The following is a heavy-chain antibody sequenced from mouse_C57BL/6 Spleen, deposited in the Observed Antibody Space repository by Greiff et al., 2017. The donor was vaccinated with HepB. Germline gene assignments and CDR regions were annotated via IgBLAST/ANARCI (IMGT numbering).Heavy chain of an antibody. Sequence: EVQLVESGGGLVKPGGSPKLSCAASGFTFSDYGMHWVRQAPEKGLEWVAYISSGSSTIYYADTVKGRFTISRDNAKNTLFLQMTSLRSEDTAMYYCARNYDYDGYAMDYWGQGTSVTVSS. V-gene: IGHV5-17*01. CDR1: GFTFSDYG. J-gene: IGHJ4*01. CDR2: ISSGSSTI. D-gene: IGHD2-4*01. CDR3: ARNYDYDGYAMDY.